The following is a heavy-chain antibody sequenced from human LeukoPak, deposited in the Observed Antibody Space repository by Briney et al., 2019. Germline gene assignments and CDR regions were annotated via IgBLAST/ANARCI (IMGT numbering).Heavy chain of an antibody. Sequence: PSETLSLTCSVSGDSISSSSSYWGWIRQPPGKGLEWIGSMHHSGSTYYNPSLQSRVTISVDTSNNQFSLKLNSVTAADTAVYYCARVRYSGSYYYFDYWGQGALVTVSS. D-gene: IGHD1-26*01. CDR1: GDSISSSSSY. CDR3: ARVRYSGSYYYFDY. V-gene: IGHV4-39*07. J-gene: IGHJ4*02. CDR2: MHHSGST.